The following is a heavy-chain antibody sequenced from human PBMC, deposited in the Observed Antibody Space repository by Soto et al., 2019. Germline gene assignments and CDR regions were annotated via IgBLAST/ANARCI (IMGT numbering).Heavy chain of an antibody. CDR2: VYYSGST. CDR3: ARQAID. J-gene: IGHJ4*02. V-gene: IGHV4-59*08. CDR1: GGSISDYY. Sequence: SETLSLTCTVSGGSISDYYWSWFRQAPGKGLDWIGYVYYSGSTNYNPSLQSRVTISVDTSKNQFSLKLRYVTAADTAVYYCARQAIDWGQGTLVTVSS.